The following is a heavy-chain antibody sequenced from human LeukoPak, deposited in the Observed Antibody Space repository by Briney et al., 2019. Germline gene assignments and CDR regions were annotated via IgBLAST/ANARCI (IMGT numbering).Heavy chain of an antibody. D-gene: IGHD1-26*01. CDR2: INPNSGGT. J-gene: IGHJ4*02. Sequence: ASVTVSCKASGYTFTGYYMHWVRQAPGQGLEWMGWINPNSGGTNYAQKFQGRVTMTRDTSISTAYMELSRLRSDDTAVYYCARDPSSPKWELPKGVDYWGQGTLVTVSS. CDR1: GYTFTGYY. CDR3: ARDPSSPKWELPKGVDY. V-gene: IGHV1-2*02.